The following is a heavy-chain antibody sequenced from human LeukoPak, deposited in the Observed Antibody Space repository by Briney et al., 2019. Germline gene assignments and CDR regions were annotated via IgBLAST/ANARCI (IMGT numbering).Heavy chain of an antibody. CDR3: ARATAAPSSYFFDH. CDR1: GGSIRSSNSF. CDR2: IYYNGNT. D-gene: IGHD6-25*01. J-gene: IGHJ4*02. Sequence: SKTLSLTCSVSGGSIRSSNSFWGWIRQPPGERLEWIATIYYNGNTYYNPSLQSRVTISVDTSTNQFSLKLNSVIAADTAVYYCARATAAPSSYFFDHWGQGTLVTVSS. V-gene: IGHV4-39*07.